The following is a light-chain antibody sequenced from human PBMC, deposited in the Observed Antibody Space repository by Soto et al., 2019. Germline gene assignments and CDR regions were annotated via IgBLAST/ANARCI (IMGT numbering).Light chain of an antibody. J-gene: IGLJ1*01. V-gene: IGLV3-21*04. CDR3: QVWDSSSDHLYV. Sequence: SYELTQPPSVSVAPGKTARLTCGGNNIGSKSVHWYQQKPGQAPVLVIYYDSDRPSGIPERFSGSNSGNTATLTNSRVEAGDEADYYCQVWDSSSDHLYVFGTGTKLTVL. CDR1: NIGSKS. CDR2: YDS.